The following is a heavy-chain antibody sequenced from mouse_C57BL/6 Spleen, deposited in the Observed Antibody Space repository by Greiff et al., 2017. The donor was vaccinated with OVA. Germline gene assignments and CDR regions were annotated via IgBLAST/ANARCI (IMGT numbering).Heavy chain of an antibody. CDR3: ARSYDGYYPFAY. Sequence: EVMLVESGGGLVKPGGSLKLSCAASGFTFSDYGMHWVRQAPEKGLEWVAYISSGSSTIYYADTVKGRFTISRDNAKNTLFLQMTSLRSEDTAMYYCARSYDGYYPFAYWGQGTLVTVSA. CDR1: GFTFSDYG. CDR2: ISSGSSTI. J-gene: IGHJ3*01. V-gene: IGHV5-17*01. D-gene: IGHD2-3*01.